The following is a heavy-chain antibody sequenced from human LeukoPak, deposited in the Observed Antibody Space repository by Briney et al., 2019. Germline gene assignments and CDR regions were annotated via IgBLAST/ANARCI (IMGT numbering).Heavy chain of an antibody. J-gene: IGHJ4*02. CDR1: GFTFTKYW. V-gene: IGHV3-7*01. CDR3: AREVWGPEY. Sequence: GDSLRLSCAASGFTFTKYWMTWVRQAPGKGPEWVGNIKQDGSDKNYMDSVKGRFTISRDNTKNSVYLQMSSLRAEDTAVYYCAREVWGPEYWGQGTLVTVSS. CDR2: IKQDGSDK. D-gene: IGHD1-14*01.